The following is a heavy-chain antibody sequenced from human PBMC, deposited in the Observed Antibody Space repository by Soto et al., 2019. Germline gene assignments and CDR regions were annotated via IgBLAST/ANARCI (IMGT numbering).Heavy chain of an antibody. CDR1: GGSVRSGNHF. CDR3: ARGGEPLGYYGLDV. J-gene: IGHJ6*02. Sequence: SETLSLTCSVSGGSVRSGNHFWNWIRQPPGRGLEWLGYMYYTGVTNYNPSLKSRVSMSVDTSKDQFSLNLTFLTAADTAVYYCARGGEPLGYYGLDVWGQGTTVTV. CDR2: MYYTGVT. V-gene: IGHV4-61*01.